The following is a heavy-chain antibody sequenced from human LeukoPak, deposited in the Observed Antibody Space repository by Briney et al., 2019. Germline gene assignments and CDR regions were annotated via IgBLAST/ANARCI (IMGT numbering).Heavy chain of an antibody. J-gene: IGHJ3*02. D-gene: IGHD3-16*02. CDR1: GGSISRDY. CDR3: ASHISYAFDI. CDR2: VYDSGST. Sequence: SETLYLTCSVSGGSISRDYWNWIRQPPGKGLEWIGYVYDSGSTNYNPSLKSRVTMSVDTSKNQFSLKLSSVTAADTAVYFCASHISYAFDIWGHGIMVTVSS. V-gene: IGHV4-59*01.